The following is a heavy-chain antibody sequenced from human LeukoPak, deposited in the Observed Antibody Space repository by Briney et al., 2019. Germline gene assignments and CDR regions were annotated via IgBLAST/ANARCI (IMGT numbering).Heavy chain of an antibody. CDR3: ARGFTFGGVIVIDY. CDR1: GYTFTSYA. CDR2: INTNTGNP. Sequence: ASVKVSCKASGYTFTSYAMNWVRQAPGQGLEWMGWINTNTGNPTYAQGFTGRFVFSLDTSVSTAYLQISSLKAEDTAVYYCARGFTFGGVIVIDYWGQGTLVTVSS. V-gene: IGHV7-4-1*02. J-gene: IGHJ4*02. D-gene: IGHD3-16*02.